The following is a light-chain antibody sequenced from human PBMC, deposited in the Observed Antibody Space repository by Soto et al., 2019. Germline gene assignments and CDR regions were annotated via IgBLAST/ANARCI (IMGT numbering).Light chain of an antibody. CDR3: QHYNSYSEA. CDR1: QTLSSW. Sequence: DIQLTQSPSTLSRSVGDRVTITCRASQTLSSWLAWYQQKPGKAPKLLIYKASTLKSGVPSRFSGSGSGTEFTLTISSLQPDDFATYYCQHYNSYSEAFGQGTKVELK. J-gene: IGKJ1*01. CDR2: KAS. V-gene: IGKV1-5*03.